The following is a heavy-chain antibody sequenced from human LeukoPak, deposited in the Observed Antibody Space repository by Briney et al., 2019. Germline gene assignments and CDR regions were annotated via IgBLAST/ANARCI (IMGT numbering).Heavy chain of an antibody. CDR1: GFTFSNYG. CDR2: ISSSSYI. V-gene: IGHV3-21*01. CDR3: ASDGIVASGMDV. Sequence: PGGSLRLSCAASGFTFSNYGMNWVRQAPGKGLEWDSSISSSSYIYYADSVKGRFTISRDNAKNSLYLQMNSLRAEDTAVYYCASDGIVASGMDVWGKGTTVTVSS. J-gene: IGHJ6*04. D-gene: IGHD3-22*01.